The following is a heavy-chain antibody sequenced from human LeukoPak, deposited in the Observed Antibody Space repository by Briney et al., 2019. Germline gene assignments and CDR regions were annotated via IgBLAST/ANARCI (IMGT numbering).Heavy chain of an antibody. D-gene: IGHD2-21*01. Sequence: ASVKVSCKASGYTFTNYGINWVRQAPGQGLEWMGWISAYNGNTNYAQKLQGRVTMTTDTSTSTAYMELRSLRSDDTAVYYCAREPAIPYFDYWGQGTLVTVSS. CDR1: GYTFTNYG. J-gene: IGHJ4*02. V-gene: IGHV1-18*01. CDR2: ISAYNGNT. CDR3: AREPAIPYFDY.